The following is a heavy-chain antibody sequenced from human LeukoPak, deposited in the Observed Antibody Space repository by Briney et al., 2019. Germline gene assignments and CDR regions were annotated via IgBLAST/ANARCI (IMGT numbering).Heavy chain of an antibody. D-gene: IGHD3-22*01. CDR1: GGSISSDDYY. CDR3: AREARDCYDSPSWFDP. J-gene: IGHJ5*02. V-gene: IGHV4-31*03. CDR2: IYYSGST. Sequence: SETLSLTCTVSGGSISSDDYYWSWIRQHPGKGLEWIGYIYYSGSTYYNPSLKSRVTISVDTSKNQFSLRLSSVTAADTAVYYCAREARDCYDSPSWFDPWGQGILVTVSS.